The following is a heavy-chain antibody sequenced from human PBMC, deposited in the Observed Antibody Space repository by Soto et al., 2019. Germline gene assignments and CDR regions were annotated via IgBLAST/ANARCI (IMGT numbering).Heavy chain of an antibody. CDR3: ARDHIVVVPAAMSREYYYYYYGMDV. V-gene: IGHV3-30-3*01. J-gene: IGHJ6*02. CDR1: GFTFSSYA. D-gene: IGHD2-2*01. Sequence: GGSLRLSCAASGFTFSSYAMHWVRQAPGKGLEWVAVISYDGSKKYYADSVKGRFTISRDNSKNTLYLQMNSLRAEDTAVYYCARDHIVVVPAAMSREYYYYYYGMDVWGQGTTVTVSS. CDR2: ISYDGSKK.